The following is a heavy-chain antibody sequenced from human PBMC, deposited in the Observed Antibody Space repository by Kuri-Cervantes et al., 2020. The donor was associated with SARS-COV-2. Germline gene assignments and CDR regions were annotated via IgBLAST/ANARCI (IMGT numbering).Heavy chain of an antibody. Sequence: GGSLRLSCVASGFSFSSHSMNWVRQAPGKGLEWVSSISSSSYIYYADSVKGRFTISRDNSKNTLYLQMNSLRAEDTAVYYCARDGDDYGDYDTYFDYWGQGTLVTVSS. V-gene: IGHV3-21*01. CDR2: ISSSSYI. D-gene: IGHD4-17*01. CDR1: GFSFSSHS. CDR3: ARDGDDYGDYDTYFDY. J-gene: IGHJ4*02.